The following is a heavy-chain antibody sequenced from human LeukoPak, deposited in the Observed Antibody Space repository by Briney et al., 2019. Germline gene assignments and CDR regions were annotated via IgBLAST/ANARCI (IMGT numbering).Heavy chain of an antibody. J-gene: IGHJ4*02. Sequence: GGSLRLSCAASGFTFSSYAMHWVRQAPGKGLEWVAVISYDGSNKYYADSVKGRFTISRDNSKNTLYLQMNSLRAEDTAVYYCARRAALWFGELESYFDYWGQGTLVTVSS. CDR2: ISYDGSNK. CDR1: GFTFSSYA. D-gene: IGHD3-10*01. CDR3: ARRAALWFGELESYFDY. V-gene: IGHV3-30-3*01.